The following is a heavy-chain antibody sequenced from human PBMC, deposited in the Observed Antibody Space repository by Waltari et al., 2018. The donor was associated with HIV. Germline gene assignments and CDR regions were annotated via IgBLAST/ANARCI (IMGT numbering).Heavy chain of an antibody. J-gene: IGHJ6*02. Sequence: EVQLVESGGGLVQPGRSLRLSCAASGFTFAASAMPWVRQAPGKGLEWVSGISWNSGSIGYADSVKGRFTISRDNAKNSLYLQMNSLRAEDTALYYCAKDIQGGWQQDYYGMDVWGQGTTVTVSS. V-gene: IGHV3-9*01. D-gene: IGHD6-13*01. CDR1: GFTFAASA. CDR2: ISWNSGSI. CDR3: AKDIQGGWQQDYYGMDV.